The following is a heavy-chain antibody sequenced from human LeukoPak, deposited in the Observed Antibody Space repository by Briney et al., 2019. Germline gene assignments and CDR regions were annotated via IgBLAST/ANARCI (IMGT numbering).Heavy chain of an antibody. CDR2: IIPIFGTA. CDR3: ASPIAAAGNKLQKYFQH. D-gene: IGHD6-13*01. Sequence: GSSVKVSCRASGGTFSSYAISWVRQAPGQGLEWMGGIIPIFGTANYAQNFQGRVTITADESTSTAYMELSSLRSEDTAVYYCASPIAAAGNKLQKYFQHWGQGTLVTVSS. V-gene: IGHV1-69*01. J-gene: IGHJ1*01. CDR1: GGTFSSYA.